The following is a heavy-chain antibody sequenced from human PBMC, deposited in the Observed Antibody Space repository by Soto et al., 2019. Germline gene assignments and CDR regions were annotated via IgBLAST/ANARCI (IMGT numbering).Heavy chain of an antibody. Sequence: ASVKVSCKVSGYTLTELSMHWVRQAPGKGLEWMGGFDPEDGETIYAQKFQGRVTMTEDTSTDTAYMELSSLRSEDTAVYYCATGDPYSSSWPSFDYWGQGTLVTVSS. V-gene: IGHV1-24*01. D-gene: IGHD6-13*01. CDR2: FDPEDGET. CDR3: ATGDPYSSSWPSFDY. CDR1: GYTLTELS. J-gene: IGHJ4*02.